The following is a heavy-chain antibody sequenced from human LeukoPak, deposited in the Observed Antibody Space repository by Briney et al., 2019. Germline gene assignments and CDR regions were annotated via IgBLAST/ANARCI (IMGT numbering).Heavy chain of an antibody. CDR3: ARDYYDSSGYSFDVFDI. Sequence: ASVKVSCKASGYIFTSYGISWVRQAPGQGLEWMGWISPYNGKTNYAQKFKGRVTMTTNTSTSTVYMELRSLRSDDTAVYYCARDYYDSSGYSFDVFDIWGQGTMVTVSS. D-gene: IGHD3-22*01. CDR1: GYIFTSYG. V-gene: IGHV1-18*04. J-gene: IGHJ3*02. CDR2: ISPYNGKT.